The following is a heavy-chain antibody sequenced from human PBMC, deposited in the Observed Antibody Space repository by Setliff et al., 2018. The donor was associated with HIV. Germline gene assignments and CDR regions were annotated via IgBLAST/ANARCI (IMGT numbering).Heavy chain of an antibody. V-gene: IGHV3-21*06. CDR1: GFTLSTYA. Sequence: GGSLRLSCEASGFTLSTYAMTWVRQAPGKGLEWVSVIGSDNGGIQYADSVKGRFTISRDNAKNTVYLQMNSLRAEDTAVYYCVRVVTIFSTGPHFDPWGQGTLVTVSS. D-gene: IGHD3-3*01. CDR3: VRVVTIFSTGPHFDP. CDR2: IGSDNGGI. J-gene: IGHJ5*02.